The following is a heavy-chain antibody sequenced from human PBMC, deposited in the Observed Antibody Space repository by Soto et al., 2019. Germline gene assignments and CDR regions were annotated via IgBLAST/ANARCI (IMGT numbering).Heavy chain of an antibody. D-gene: IGHD4-17*01. CDR3: STIHDYGDYIGLYYFDY. CDR2: FDPEDGET. CDR1: GYTLTELS. Sequence: GASVKVSCKVSGYTLTELSMHWVRQAPGKRLEWMGGFDPEDGETIYAQKFQGRVTMTEDTSTDTAYMELSSLRSEDTAVYFCSTIHDYGDYIGLYYFDYWGQGTLVTVSS. V-gene: IGHV1-24*01. J-gene: IGHJ4*02.